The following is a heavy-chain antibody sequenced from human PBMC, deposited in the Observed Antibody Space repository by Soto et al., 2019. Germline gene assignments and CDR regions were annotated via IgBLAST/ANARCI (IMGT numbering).Heavy chain of an antibody. CDR2: IFPSGTT. CDR3: ARSREFDY. CDR1: GGSLSGATYS. J-gene: IGHJ4*02. V-gene: IGHV4-30-2*01. Sequence: PSETLSLTCGVPGGSLSGATYSWNWIRQTPGKDLEWIGYIFPSGTTYYNPSLRSRVTISIDVSKNQFSLSLRSLTAADTAVYYCARSREFDYWSQGTLVTVSS.